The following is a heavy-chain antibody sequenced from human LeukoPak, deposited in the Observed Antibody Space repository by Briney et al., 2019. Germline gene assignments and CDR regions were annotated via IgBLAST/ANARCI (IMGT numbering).Heavy chain of an antibody. V-gene: IGHV4-38-2*02. D-gene: IGHD6-13*01. CDR3: AGGYSSSWYIDY. CDR1: GYSISSGYY. Sequence: PSETLSLTCTVSGYSISSGYYWGWIRQPPGKGLEWIGSIYHSGSTYYNPSLKSRVTISVDTSKNQFSLKLSSVTTADTAVYYCAGGYSSSWYIDYWGQGTLVTVSS. J-gene: IGHJ4*02. CDR2: IYHSGST.